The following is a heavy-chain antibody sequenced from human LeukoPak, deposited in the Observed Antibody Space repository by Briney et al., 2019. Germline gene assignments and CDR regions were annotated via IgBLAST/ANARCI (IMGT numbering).Heavy chain of an antibody. Sequence: TAGTVRLSCAASGFSINTYAMSWVRQAPGKGLEWVSPIRGSGGSTYYADSVKDRFTISRGNSKNKLYLQMNSLRAEDTAVYYCARPRLTINYYFDYWGQGTLVAVCS. D-gene: IGHD5-12*01. V-gene: IGHV3-23*01. CDR1: GFSINTYA. J-gene: IGHJ4*02. CDR2: IRGSGGST. CDR3: ARPRLTINYYFDY.